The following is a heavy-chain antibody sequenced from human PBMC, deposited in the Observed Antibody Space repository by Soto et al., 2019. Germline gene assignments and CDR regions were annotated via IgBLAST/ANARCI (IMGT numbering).Heavy chain of an antibody. CDR1: GGSISSSNW. V-gene: IGHV4-4*02. CDR3: ARGTFGELNYYYGMDV. D-gene: IGHD3-16*01. J-gene: IGHJ6*02. CDR2: IYHSGST. Sequence: QVQLQESGPGLVKPSGTLSLTCAVSGGSISSSNWWSWVRQPPGKGLEWIGEIYHSGSTNYNPSLKSGVTISVDKSKNQFSLKLSSVTAADTAVYYCARGTFGELNYYYGMDVWGQGTTVTVSS.